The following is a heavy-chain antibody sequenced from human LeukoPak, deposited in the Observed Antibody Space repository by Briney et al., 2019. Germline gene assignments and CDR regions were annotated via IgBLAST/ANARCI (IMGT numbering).Heavy chain of an antibody. CDR1: GLTLSNVW. J-gene: IGHJ4*02. D-gene: IGHD3-22*01. CDR3: AQGSGQYYDY. Sequence: PGGSLRLSCAVPGLTLSNVWMNWVRQAPGKGLEWVGRIKSETAGGTTDFAAPVKGRFTISRDDSKNTLYLQMNSLTSEDTAVYYCAQGSGQYYDYWGQGTLVTVSS. V-gene: IGHV3-15*07. CDR2: IKSETAGGTT.